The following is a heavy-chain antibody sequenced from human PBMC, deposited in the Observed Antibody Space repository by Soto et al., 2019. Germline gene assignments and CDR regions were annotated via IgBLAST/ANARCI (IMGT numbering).Heavy chain of an antibody. D-gene: IGHD5-18*01. CDR3: ARDSYGYWSHYYGMDV. Sequence: QVQLQQWGAGLLKPSETLSLTCAVYGGSFSGYYWSWIRQPPGKGLEWIGEINHSGSTNYNPSLKSRVTRSVDTSKNQFSLKLSSVTAADTAVYYCARDSYGYWSHYYGMDVWGQGTTVTVSS. V-gene: IGHV4-34*01. J-gene: IGHJ6*02. CDR2: INHSGST. CDR1: GGSFSGYY.